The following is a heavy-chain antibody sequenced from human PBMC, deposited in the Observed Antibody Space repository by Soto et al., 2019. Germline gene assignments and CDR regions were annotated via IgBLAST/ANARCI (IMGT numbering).Heavy chain of an antibody. CDR2: INHSGST. CDR1: GGSFSGYY. CDR3: ARDRGQQLIRTGY. D-gene: IGHD6-13*01. V-gene: IGHV4-34*01. Sequence: SETLSLTCAVYGGSFSGYYWTWIRQPPGTGLEWIGEINHSGSTNYNPSLKSRVTISVDTSKNQFSLKLTSVTAADTAVYYCARDRGQQLIRTGYWGQGTLVTVSS. J-gene: IGHJ4*02.